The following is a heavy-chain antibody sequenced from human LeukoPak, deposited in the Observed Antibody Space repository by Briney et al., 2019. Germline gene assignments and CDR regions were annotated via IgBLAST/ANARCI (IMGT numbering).Heavy chain of an antibody. Sequence: GGSLRLSCAASGFTFSNYAMGWVRQAPGKGLEWVSSVSGSGGSTRNADSVKGRFTISRDNSKNTLYLQMNSLRVEDTAVYYCAKSGRGWLWDFDYWGQGILVSVSS. J-gene: IGHJ4*02. CDR1: GFTFSNYA. D-gene: IGHD5-12*01. CDR2: VSGSGGST. V-gene: IGHV3-23*01. CDR3: AKSGRGWLWDFDY.